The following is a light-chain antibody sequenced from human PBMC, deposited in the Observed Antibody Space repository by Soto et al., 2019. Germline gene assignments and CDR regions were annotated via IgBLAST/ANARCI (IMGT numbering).Light chain of an antibody. V-gene: IGLV1-44*01. CDR1: SSNIESHT. CDR3: ATWDDSRKGV. CDR2: TNN. Sequence: QSVVTQPHSASGTPGQRITISCSGSSSNIESHTVNWFQQVPGAAPKLLIKTNNQRPSGVPDRFSGSKSGASASLAISGLQPEDEATYYCATWDDSRKGVFGTGTKLTVL. J-gene: IGLJ1*01.